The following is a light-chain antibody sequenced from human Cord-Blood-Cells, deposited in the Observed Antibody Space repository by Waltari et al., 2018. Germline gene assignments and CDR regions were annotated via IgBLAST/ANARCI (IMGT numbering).Light chain of an antibody. J-gene: IGKJ4*01. CDR3: QQRSNWRIT. CDR2: DAS. Sequence: EIVLTQSPATLSLSPGERATLSCRASQSVSSYLAWYQQKPGQAPRLLIHDASNRATGIPARFSGSGSGTDFTLTISSLEPEDFAVYYCQQRSNWRITFGGGTKVEIK. CDR1: QSVSSY. V-gene: IGKV3-11*01.